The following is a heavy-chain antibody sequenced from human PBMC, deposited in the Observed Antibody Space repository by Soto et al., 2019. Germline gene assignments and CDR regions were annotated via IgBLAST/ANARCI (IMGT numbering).Heavy chain of an antibody. Sequence: GGSLRLSCAASRITFSNFAMNWVRQAPGKGLEWVSGISGSGDDTHYADSVKGRFTISRDNSQNTLYLQMNSLRAEDTAVYYCAKIESRFFYDSTGYYPFDYWGQGTLVTVSS. J-gene: IGHJ4*02. V-gene: IGHV3-23*01. CDR1: RITFSNFA. D-gene: IGHD3-22*01. CDR3: AKIESRFFYDSTGYYPFDY. CDR2: ISGSGDDT.